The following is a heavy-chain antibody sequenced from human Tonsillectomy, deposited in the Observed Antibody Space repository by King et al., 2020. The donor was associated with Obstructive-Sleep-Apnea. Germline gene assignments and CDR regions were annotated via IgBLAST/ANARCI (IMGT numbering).Heavy chain of an antibody. Sequence: LQLQESGSGLVKPSQTLSLTCAVSGGSISSGGYSWSWIRQPPGKGLEWIGYIYHSGSTYYNPSLKSRVTISVDRSKNQFSLKLSSVTAADTAVYYCARNVVGGDYGGWYFDLWGRGTLVTVSS. V-gene: IGHV4-30-2*01. CDR2: IYHSGST. CDR3: ARNVVGGDYGGWYFDL. CDR1: GGSISSGGYS. J-gene: IGHJ2*01. D-gene: IGHD4-17*01.